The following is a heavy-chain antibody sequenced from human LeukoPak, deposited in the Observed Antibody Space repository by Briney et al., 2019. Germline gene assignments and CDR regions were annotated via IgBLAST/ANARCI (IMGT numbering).Heavy chain of an antibody. CDR1: GGTFSSYT. CDR3: AIVVVPANMDV. CDR2: IIPILGIA. D-gene: IGHD2-2*01. V-gene: IGHV1-69*02. J-gene: IGHJ6*03. Sequence: SVKVSCKVSGGTFSSYTISWVRQAPGQGLEWMGRIIPILGIANYAQKFQGRVTITADKSTSTAYMELSSLRSEDTAVYYCAIVVVPANMDVWGKGTTVTVSS.